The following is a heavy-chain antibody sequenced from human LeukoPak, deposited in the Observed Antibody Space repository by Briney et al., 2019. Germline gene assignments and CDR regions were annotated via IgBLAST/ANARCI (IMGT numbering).Heavy chain of an antibody. V-gene: IGHV4-34*01. CDR1: GGSFSGYY. D-gene: IGHD2-21*02. J-gene: IGHJ5*02. Sequence: SETLSLTCAVYGGSFSGYYWSWIRQPPGKGLEWIGEINHSGSTNYNPSLKSRVTMSVDTSKNQFSLKLSSVTAADTAVYYCARDRLLSGNWFDPWGQGTLVTVSS. CDR3: ARDRLLSGNWFDP. CDR2: INHSGST.